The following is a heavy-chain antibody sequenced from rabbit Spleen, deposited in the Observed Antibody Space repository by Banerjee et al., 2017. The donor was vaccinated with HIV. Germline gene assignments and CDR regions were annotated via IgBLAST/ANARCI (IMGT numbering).Heavy chain of an antibody. J-gene: IGHJ4*01. CDR1: GIDFSSSYY. Sequence: QEQLEESGGGLVKPGGTLTLTCKASGIDFSSSYYMCWVRQAPGKGLEWIACINIVTGKSVYASWAKGRFTMSRTSSTTVTLQMTSLTAADTATYFCARDLVAVIGWNFYLWGPGTLVTVS. V-gene: IGHV1S45*01. CDR2: INIVTGKS. D-gene: IGHD1-1*01. CDR3: ARDLVAVIGWNFYL.